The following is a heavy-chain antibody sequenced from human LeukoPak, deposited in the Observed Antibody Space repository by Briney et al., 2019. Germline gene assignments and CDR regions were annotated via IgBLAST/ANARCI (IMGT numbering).Heavy chain of an antibody. CDR1: GFTFDDYA. CDR3: AKVANDFWSGYYDY. CDR2: TSWNSGSI. Sequence: GGSLRLSCAASGFTFDDYAMHWVRQAPGKGLEWVSGTSWNSGSIGYADSVKGRFTISRDNVKNSLYLQMNSLRAEDTALYYCAKVANDFWSGYYDYWGQGTLVTVSS. D-gene: IGHD3-3*01. J-gene: IGHJ4*02. V-gene: IGHV3-9*01.